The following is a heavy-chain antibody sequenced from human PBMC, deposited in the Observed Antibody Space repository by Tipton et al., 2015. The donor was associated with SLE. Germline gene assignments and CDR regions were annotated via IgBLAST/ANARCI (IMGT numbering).Heavy chain of an antibody. CDR3: AKDHRAADSDFWSGYYFDY. J-gene: IGHJ4*02. D-gene: IGHD3-3*01. Sequence: GSLRLSCAASGFTFSGYWMHWARQAPGKGLEWVSGISGSSTYNADSVMGRFTITRDIAKNTVYLQMNGLRAEDTAVYYCAKDHRAADSDFWSGYYFDYWGQGTLVTVSS. CDR1: GFTFSGYW. V-gene: IGHV3-23*01. CDR2: ISGSST.